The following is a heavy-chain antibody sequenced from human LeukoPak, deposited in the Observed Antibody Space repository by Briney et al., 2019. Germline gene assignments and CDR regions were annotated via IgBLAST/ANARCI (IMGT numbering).Heavy chain of an antibody. CDR3: AREGGVVYFFDY. V-gene: IGHV4-59*01. D-gene: IGHD3-16*01. Sequence: PSETLSLTCTVSGGSISSYYWSWIRQPPGKGLEWIGYIYYSGSTNYNPSLKSRVTISVDTSKNQFSLKLSSVTAADTAVYYCAREGGVVYFFDYWGQGTLVTVSS. J-gene: IGHJ4*02. CDR2: IYYSGST. CDR1: GGSISSYY.